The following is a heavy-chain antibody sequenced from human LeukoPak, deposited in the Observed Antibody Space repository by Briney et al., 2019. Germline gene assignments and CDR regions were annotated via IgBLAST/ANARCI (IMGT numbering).Heavy chain of an antibody. D-gene: IGHD4-17*01. J-gene: IGHJ6*02. CDR2: IYSGGST. V-gene: IGHV3-66*01. CDR3: ARDRGGDYGDYYYYGMDV. CDR1: GFTVSSNY. Sequence: GGSLRLSCAASGFTVSSNYMSWVPQAPGKGLEWVSVIYSGGSTYYADSVKGRFTISRDNSKNTLYLQMNSLRAEDTAVYYCARDRGGDYGDYYYYGMDVWGQGTTVAVSS.